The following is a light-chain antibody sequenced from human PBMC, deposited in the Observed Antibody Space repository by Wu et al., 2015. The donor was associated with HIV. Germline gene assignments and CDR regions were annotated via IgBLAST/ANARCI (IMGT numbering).Light chain of an antibody. Sequence: EVVMTQSPATLSVSPGERATLSCRTSQSVSNYLAWFQQKPGQAPRLLIYDASNRATGIPARFSGSGSGTDFTLTISSLETEDFALYYCQQRSNWPWTFGQGTKVEFK. CDR3: QQRSNWPWT. CDR1: QSVSNY. J-gene: IGKJ1*01. CDR2: DAS. V-gene: IGKV3-11*01.